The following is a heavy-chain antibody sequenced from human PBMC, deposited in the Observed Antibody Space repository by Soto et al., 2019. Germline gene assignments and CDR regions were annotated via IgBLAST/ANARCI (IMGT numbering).Heavy chain of an antibody. J-gene: IGHJ4*02. CDR3: ARDLEGQWELLGYDY. V-gene: IGHV3-21*01. D-gene: IGHD1-26*01. CDR2: IFSSSSYI. CDR1: GFTFSSYA. Sequence: PGGSLRLSCAASGFTFSSYAMHWVRQAPGKGLEWVSFIFSSSSYIYYADSVKGRFTISRDNAKNSLYLQMNSLRAEDTAVYYCARDLEGQWELLGYDYWGQGTLVTVSS.